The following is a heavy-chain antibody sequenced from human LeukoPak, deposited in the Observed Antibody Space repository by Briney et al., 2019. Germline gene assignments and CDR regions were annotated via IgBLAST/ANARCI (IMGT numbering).Heavy chain of an antibody. Sequence: GGSLRLSCAASGFTFSDHYVDWVRQSPGKWLEWVGRSRNKEKSYSTDYAASVKGRFTLSRDDSRNSLYLQMNSLKTEDTAIYYCARGSSGYYFDYWGQGTLVTVSS. J-gene: IGHJ4*02. CDR3: ARGSSGYYFDY. CDR2: SRNKEKSYST. V-gene: IGHV3-72*01. CDR1: GFTFSDHY. D-gene: IGHD3-22*01.